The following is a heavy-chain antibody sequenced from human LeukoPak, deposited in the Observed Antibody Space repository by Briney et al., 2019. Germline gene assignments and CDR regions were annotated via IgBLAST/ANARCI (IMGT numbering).Heavy chain of an antibody. CDR1: GFTFSSSA. V-gene: IGHV3-23*01. D-gene: IGHD3-10*01. CDR3: AKPGDLWFGELFTTNWFDP. J-gene: IGHJ5*02. CDR2: ISGSGGST. Sequence: PGGSLRLSCAASGFTFSSSAMSWVRQAPGKGLEWVSAISGSGGSTYYADSVKGRFTISRDNSKNTLYLQMNSLRAEDTAVYYCAKPGDLWFGELFTTNWFDPWGQGTLVTVSS.